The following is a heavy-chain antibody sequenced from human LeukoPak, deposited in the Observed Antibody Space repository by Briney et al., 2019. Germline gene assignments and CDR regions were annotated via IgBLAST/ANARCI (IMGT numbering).Heavy chain of an antibody. CDR1: GFTFGDYA. CDR3: TSTLIYGSGSLNWFDP. CDR2: IRSKAYGGTT. Sequence: GGSLRLSCTASGFTFGDYAMSWFRPAPGRGRGWVGFIRSKAYGGTTEYAASVKGRFTISRDDSKSIAYLQMNSLKTEDTAVYYCTSTLIYGSGSLNWFDPWGEGTLATVSS. D-gene: IGHD3-10*01. V-gene: IGHV3-49*03. J-gene: IGHJ5*02.